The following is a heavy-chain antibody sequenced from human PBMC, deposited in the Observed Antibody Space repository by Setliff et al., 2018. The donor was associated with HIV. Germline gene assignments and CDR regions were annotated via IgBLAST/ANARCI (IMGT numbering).Heavy chain of an antibody. D-gene: IGHD1-26*01. Sequence: SETLSLTCTVSGGSISSGGYYWSWIRQHPGKGLEWIGYIYYTGSTDYNPSLKRRVTISLDTSKNQFSLKLRSVTAADTAVYYCARIVRWELVATSTFFXXXMDVWGKGTTVTVSS. CDR2: IYYTGST. V-gene: IGHV4-31*03. CDR3: ARIVRWELVATSTFFXXXMDV. CDR1: GGSISSGGYY. J-gene: IGHJ6*03.